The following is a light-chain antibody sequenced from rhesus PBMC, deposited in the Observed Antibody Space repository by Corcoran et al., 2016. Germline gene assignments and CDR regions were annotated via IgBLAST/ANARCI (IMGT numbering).Light chain of an antibody. CDR2: GES. V-gene: IGKV3-10*01. CDR3: YQHSSGYS. Sequence: QVILTQSPATLSLSPGERATLSCRASQRVSSYLAWYQQKPGQAPRHLIYGESSRATCIPDRFSGRGSGTGVTLNISSLESEEFGIYRCYQHSSGYSFGQGTKVEIK. CDR1: QRVSSY. J-gene: IGKJ2*01.